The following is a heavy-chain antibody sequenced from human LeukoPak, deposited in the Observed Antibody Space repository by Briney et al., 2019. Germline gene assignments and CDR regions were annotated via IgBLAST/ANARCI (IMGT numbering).Heavy chain of an antibody. D-gene: IGHD3-16*02. Sequence: GRSLRLSCAASGFTFSSYAMHWVRQAPGKGLEWVAVISYDGSNKYYADSVEGRFTISRDNSKNTLYLQMNSLRAEDTAVYYCARAVIGPDYWGQGTLVTVSS. CDR3: ARAVIGPDY. J-gene: IGHJ4*02. CDR2: ISYDGSNK. CDR1: GFTFSSYA. V-gene: IGHV3-30*04.